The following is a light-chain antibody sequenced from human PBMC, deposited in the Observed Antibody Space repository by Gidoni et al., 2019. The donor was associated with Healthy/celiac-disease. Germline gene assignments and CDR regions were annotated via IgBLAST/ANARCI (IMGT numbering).Light chain of an antibody. V-gene: IGKV3-15*01. J-gene: IGKJ2*02. CDR3: QQYNNWPPGT. CDR1: QSVSSN. CDR2: GAS. Sequence: EIVMTKSPATLSVSPGERATLSCRASQSVSSNLAWYQQKPGQAPRLLIYGASTRATGIPARFSGSGSGTEFTLTISSLQSEDCAVYYCQQYNNWPPGTFGQGTKLEIK.